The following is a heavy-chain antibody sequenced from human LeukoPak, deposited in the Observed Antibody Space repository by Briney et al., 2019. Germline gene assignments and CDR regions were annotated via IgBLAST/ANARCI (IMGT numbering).Heavy chain of an antibody. J-gene: IGHJ3*02. V-gene: IGHV3-13*04. D-gene: IGHD1-26*01. Sequence: GGSLRLSCAASGFTFSSYDMHWVRQATGKGLEWVSAIGTAGDTYYPGSVKGRFTISRENAKNSLYLQMNSLRDGDTAVCYCARSAATNDAFDIWGQGTMVTVSS. CDR2: IGTAGDT. CDR3: ARSAATNDAFDI. CDR1: GFTFSSYD.